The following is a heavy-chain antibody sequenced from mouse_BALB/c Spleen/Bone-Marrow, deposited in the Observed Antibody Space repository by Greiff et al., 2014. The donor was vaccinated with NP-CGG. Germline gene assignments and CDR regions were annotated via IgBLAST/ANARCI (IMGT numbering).Heavy chain of an antibody. Sequence: EVQGVESGGGLVQPGGSLKLSCAPSGFTFSDHYMYWIRQTPDKRLEWVAYITNGGGGTYNLDTVKGRVTISRDNAKTNLFLQVNRIKSKDAARYYYARQRDSGEFAYWGQGTLVTVSA. CDR1: GFTFSDHY. CDR3: ARQRDSGEFAY. V-gene: IGHV5-12*01. CDR2: ITNGGGGT. J-gene: IGHJ3*01. D-gene: IGHD1-3*01.